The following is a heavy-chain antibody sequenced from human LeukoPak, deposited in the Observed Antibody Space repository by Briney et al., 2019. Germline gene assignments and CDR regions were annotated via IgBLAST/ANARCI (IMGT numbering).Heavy chain of an antibody. CDR3: ARDSTTVTSYYYFDY. D-gene: IGHD4-17*01. CDR1: GGSFSSGSYY. V-gene: IGHV4-61*01. CDR2: IYYSGST. J-gene: IGHJ4*02. Sequence: PSETLSLTCTVSGGSFSSGSYYWSWIRQPPGKGLEWIGYIYYSGSTNYNPSLKSRVTISVDTSKNQFSLKLSSVTAADTAVYYCARDSTTVTSYYYFDYWGQGTLVTVSS.